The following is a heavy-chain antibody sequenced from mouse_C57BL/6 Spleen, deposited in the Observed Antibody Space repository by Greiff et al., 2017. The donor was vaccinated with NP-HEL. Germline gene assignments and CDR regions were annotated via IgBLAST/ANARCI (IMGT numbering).Heavy chain of an antibody. Sequence: QVQLQQPGAELVRPGSSVKLSCKASGYTFTSYWMDWVKQRPGQGLEWIGNIYPSDSETHYNQKFKDKATLTVDKSSSTAYMQLSSLTSEDSAVYYGARAAVVVGDDWGKGTSVTVSS. CDR2: IYPSDSET. J-gene: IGHJ4*01. CDR3: ARAAVVVGDD. D-gene: IGHD1-1*01. V-gene: IGHV1-61*01. CDR1: GYTFTSYW.